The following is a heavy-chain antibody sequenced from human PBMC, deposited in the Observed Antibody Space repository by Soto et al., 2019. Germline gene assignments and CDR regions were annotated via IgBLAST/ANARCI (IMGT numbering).Heavy chain of an antibody. J-gene: IGHJ5*02. D-gene: IGHD3-10*01. V-gene: IGHV5-51*01. CDR2: IFPSDSDT. CDR3: ARRPGSWFDP. Sequence: GESLKISCKASGYSFATSWIGWVRQMPGKGLEWMGIIFPSDSDTRYSPSFQGQVTISVDKSISTAYLQWSSLKASDTAMYYCARRPGSWFDPWGQGTLVTVSS. CDR1: GYSFATSW.